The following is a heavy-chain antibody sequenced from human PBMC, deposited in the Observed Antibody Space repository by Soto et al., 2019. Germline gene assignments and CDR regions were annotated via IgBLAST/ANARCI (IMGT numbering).Heavy chain of an antibody. CDR2: INEDGSEK. Sequence: EVQLVESGGGLVQPGGSLRLSCAASGFTFSSCWMSWVRQAPGKGLEWVANINEDGSEKHYVDSVKGRFTISRDNANNSLYLQMNSLRADDTAVYYCARYGRVLDYWGQGTLVTVSS. CDR3: ARYGRVLDY. D-gene: IGHD3-10*01. CDR1: GFTFSSCW. J-gene: IGHJ4*02. V-gene: IGHV3-7*01.